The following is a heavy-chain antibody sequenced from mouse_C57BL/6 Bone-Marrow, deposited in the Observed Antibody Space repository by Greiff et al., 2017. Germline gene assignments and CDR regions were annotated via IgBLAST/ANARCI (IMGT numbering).Heavy chain of an antibody. Sequence: EVQLQQSGPELVKPGASVKISCKASGYTFTDYYMNWVKQSHGKSLEWIGDINPNNGGTSYNQKFKGKDTLTVDKTSSTAYMELRSLTSEVSAGDYCARPLYYGNYGGFAYWGQGTLVTVSA. CDR3: ARPLYYGNYGGFAY. J-gene: IGHJ3*01. D-gene: IGHD2-1*01. V-gene: IGHV1-26*01. CDR2: INPNNGGT. CDR1: GYTFTDYY.